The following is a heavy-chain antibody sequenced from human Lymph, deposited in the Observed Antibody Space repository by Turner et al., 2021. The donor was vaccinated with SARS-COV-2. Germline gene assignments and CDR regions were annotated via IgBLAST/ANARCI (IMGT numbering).Heavy chain of an antibody. CDR1: GFTFSSSG. V-gene: IGHV3-33*01. D-gene: IGHD3-16*01. CDR3: ERHNGGRLDY. CDR2: IWYDGSNK. J-gene: IGHJ4*02. Sequence: HVQLVESGGGVFRHGRSLRLSCAASGFTFSSSGMQWVHQAPGKRLELVAVIWYDGSNKYYADSVKGRFTISRDNSKNTLNLKMNSLRAEDTAVYYCERHNGGRLDYWGQGTLVTVSS.